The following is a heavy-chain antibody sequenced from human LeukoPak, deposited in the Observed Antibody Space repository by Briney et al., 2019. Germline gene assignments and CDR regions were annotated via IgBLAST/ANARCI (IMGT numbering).Heavy chain of an antibody. CDR1: DASFSGYY. D-gene: IGHD7-27*01. CDR2: IYYSRTT. Sequence: SQTLSLTCAVYDASFSGYYWGWIRHPPGQGLERIGYIYYSRTTTYNPSLKSRVTISVDASNNQFSLKLSPVSAADTAVYYCARGDDNWGVFDYWGPGTLVTVSS. CDR3: ARGDDNWGVFDY. V-gene: IGHV4-59*01. J-gene: IGHJ4*02.